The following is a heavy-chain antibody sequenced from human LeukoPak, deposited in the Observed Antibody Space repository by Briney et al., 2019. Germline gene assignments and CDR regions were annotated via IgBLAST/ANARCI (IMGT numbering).Heavy chain of an antibody. CDR2: IYYSGST. CDR3: ARGRDNPLLIDY. Sequence: SETLSLTCTVSGFSISSHDWNWIRQPPGKGLEWIGYIYYSGSTNYNPSLKSRVTISVDTSKNQFSLKLSSVPAADTALYYCARGRDNPLLIDYWGEGTLVTVSS. D-gene: IGHD5-24*01. J-gene: IGHJ4*02. CDR1: GFSISSHD. V-gene: IGHV4-59*11.